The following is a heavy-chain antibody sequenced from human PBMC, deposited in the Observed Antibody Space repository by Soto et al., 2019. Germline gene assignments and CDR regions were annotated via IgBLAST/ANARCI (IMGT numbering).Heavy chain of an antibody. CDR3: ARVLIGAVADVGYYYGMDV. Sequence: SETLSLTCAVYGGSFSGYYWSWIRQPPGKGLEWIGEINHSGSTNYNPSLKSRVTISVDTSKNHFSLKLSSVTAADTAVYYCARVLIGAVADVGYYYGMDVWGQGTTVTVSS. CDR1: GGSFSGYY. D-gene: IGHD6-19*01. CDR2: INHSGST. J-gene: IGHJ6*02. V-gene: IGHV4-34*01.